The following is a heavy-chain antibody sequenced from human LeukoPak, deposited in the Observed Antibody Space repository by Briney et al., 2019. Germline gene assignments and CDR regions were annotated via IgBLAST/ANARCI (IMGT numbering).Heavy chain of an antibody. D-gene: IGHD3-10*02. Sequence: ASVKVSFKASGYTLTSYYIHWVRQAPGQGLEWMGIINPSGGSTSYAQRFQGRVTMTRDTSTSTLYMELSSLRSEDTAVYYCARGPMTGDWFDPWGQGTLVTVSS. CDR3: ARGPMTGDWFDP. J-gene: IGHJ5*02. V-gene: IGHV1-46*01. CDR1: GYTLTSYY. CDR2: INPSGGST.